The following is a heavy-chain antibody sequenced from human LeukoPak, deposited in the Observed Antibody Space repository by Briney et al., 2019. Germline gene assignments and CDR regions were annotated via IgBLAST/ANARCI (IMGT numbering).Heavy chain of an antibody. J-gene: IGHJ4*02. CDR1: GGTFSSYT. V-gene: IGHV1-69*04. D-gene: IGHD2-15*01. CDR2: IIPILGIA. Sequence: SVKVSCKASGGTFSSYTISWVRQAPGQGLEWMGRIIPILGIANYAQKFQGRVTITADKSTSTAYMELSSLRSEDTAVYYCAREDGGSQLSDYWAREPWSPSPQ. CDR3: AREDGGSQLSDY.